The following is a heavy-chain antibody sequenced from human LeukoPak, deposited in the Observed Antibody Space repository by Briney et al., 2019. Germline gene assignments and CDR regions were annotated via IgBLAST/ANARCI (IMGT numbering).Heavy chain of an antibody. D-gene: IGHD4-23*01. CDR3: ARARFTVASSNDDAFDI. CDR2: INHSGST. CDR1: GGSFSGYY. V-gene: IGHV4-34*01. Sequence: SETLSLTCAVYGGSFSGYYWSWIRQPPGKGLEWIGEINHSGSTNYNPSLKSRVTISVDTSKNQFSLKLSSVTAADTAVYYCARARFTVASSNDDAFDIWGHGTMITVSS. J-gene: IGHJ3*02.